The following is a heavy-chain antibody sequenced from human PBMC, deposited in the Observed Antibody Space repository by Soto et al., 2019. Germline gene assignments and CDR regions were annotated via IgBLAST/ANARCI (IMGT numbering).Heavy chain of an antibody. J-gene: IGHJ6*02. CDR1: GCRFSSYW. V-gene: IGHV5-51*01. CDR2: IYPGDSDT. CDR3: ARQGSNGAYYYYGMDV. D-gene: IGHD2-8*01. Sequence: GESLKISCQGSGCRFSSYWIAWVRQMPGKGLEWMGIIYPGDSDTIYSPSFQGQVTFSVDKSTSTAYLQWSSLKASDTAMYYCARQGSNGAYYYYGMDVWGQGTTVTVSS.